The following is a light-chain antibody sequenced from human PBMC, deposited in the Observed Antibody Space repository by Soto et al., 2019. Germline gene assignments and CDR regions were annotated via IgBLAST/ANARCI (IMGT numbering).Light chain of an antibody. J-gene: IGKJ3*01. CDR1: QSVSSSY. Sequence: EIVLTQSPGTLSLSPGERATLSCRASQSVSSSYLAWYQQKPGQAPRLLIYGASSRATDIPDRFSGSGSGTDYTLTISSLEPEDSAVYFCQQSGSSPSFGPGTKVNIK. V-gene: IGKV3-20*01. CDR3: QQSGSSPS. CDR2: GAS.